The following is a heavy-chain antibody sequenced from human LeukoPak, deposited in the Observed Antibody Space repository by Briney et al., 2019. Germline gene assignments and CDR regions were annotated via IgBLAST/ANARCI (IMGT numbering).Heavy chain of an antibody. CDR1: GGSISSYN. J-gene: IGHJ6*03. V-gene: IGHV4-59*08. D-gene: IGHD3-16*01. CDR2: ISESGST. Sequence: PSETLSLTCTVSGGSISSYNWNWIRQPPGKRLEWIGYISESGSTNYNSSLENRVTLSLDTSKNEISLNLRSATVADTAVYYCARQDALGKYPPPYYMDVWGKGTTVIVS. CDR3: ARQDALGKYPPPYYMDV.